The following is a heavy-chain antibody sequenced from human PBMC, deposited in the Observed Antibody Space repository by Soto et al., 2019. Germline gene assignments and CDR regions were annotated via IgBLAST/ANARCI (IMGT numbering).Heavy chain of an antibody. CDR2: ISGGGETT. Sequence: EVQLLESGGGLVQPGGSLRLSCAASGFTFSSYAMWWVRQAPGKGLECVSAISGGGETTYYADSVKGRFTISRDNSKHTLYLQMNSLRAEDTAVYYCAFKSGSGSYYFDYWGQGTLVTVSS. D-gene: IGHD3-10*01. J-gene: IGHJ4*02. CDR1: GFTFSSYA. CDR3: AFKSGSGSYYFDY. V-gene: IGHV3-23*01.